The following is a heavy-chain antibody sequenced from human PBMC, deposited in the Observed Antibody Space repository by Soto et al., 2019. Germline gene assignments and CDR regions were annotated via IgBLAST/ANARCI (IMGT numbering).Heavy chain of an antibody. CDR1: GFSLSNARMG. Sequence: QVTLKESGPVLVKPTETLTLTCTVSGFSLSNARMGVSWIRQPPGKALEWLAHIFSNDEKSYSTYLKSRLTISKDTSKSQAVLTMTNMAPVDTATYYCARTPLGSGWDNWFDPWGQGTLVTVSS. V-gene: IGHV2-26*01. D-gene: IGHD6-19*01. CDR2: IFSNDEK. CDR3: ARTPLGSGWDNWFDP. J-gene: IGHJ5*02.